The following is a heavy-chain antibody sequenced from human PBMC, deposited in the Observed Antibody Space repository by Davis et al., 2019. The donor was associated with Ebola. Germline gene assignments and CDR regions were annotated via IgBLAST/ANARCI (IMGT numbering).Heavy chain of an antibody. CDR3: AKDTSNIWFDI. CDR1: GFIFRSYV. V-gene: IGHV3-23*01. D-gene: IGHD2/OR15-2a*01. CDR2: FGTSGDT. Sequence: GESLKISCATSGFIFRSYVMSWVRQAPGKGLEWVSTFGTSGDTFYADSVKGCFTISRDNSRNTLYLQMNGLRVEDTAIYYCAKDTSNIWFDIWGQGTMVTVSS. J-gene: IGHJ3*02.